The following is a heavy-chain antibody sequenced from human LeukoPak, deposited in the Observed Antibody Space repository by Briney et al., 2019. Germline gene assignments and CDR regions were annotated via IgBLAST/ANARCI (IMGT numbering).Heavy chain of an antibody. J-gene: IGHJ6*02. D-gene: IGHD3-10*01. CDR1: GFTFSSYG. CDR3: ARSGSTYYYGMDV. CDR2: IWYDGTDK. V-gene: IGHV3-33*01. Sequence: GRPLGLTCAASGFTFSSYGMHWVRQGPGKGLEWVTFIWYDGTDKNYADSVKGRFTISRDNSKNTLYLQMNSLRAEDTAVYYCARSGSTYYYGMDVWGQGTTVTVSS.